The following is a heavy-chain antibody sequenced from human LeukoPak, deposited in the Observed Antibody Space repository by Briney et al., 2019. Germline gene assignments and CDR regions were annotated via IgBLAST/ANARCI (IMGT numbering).Heavy chain of an antibody. D-gene: IGHD1-1*01. V-gene: IGHV3-23*01. CDR1: GFTFTPYA. CDR2: LSGGGEAT. J-gene: IGHJ4*02. Sequence: GGPLSPSWETPGFTFTPYALGWAPRVQGPGLSGSPALSGGGEATYYADSVKGRFTISRDNSKNTLSLQMNSLGAEDTAVYYCTRLSGTFGTTSRVLDSWGQGTQVTVSS. CDR3: TRLSGTFGTTSRVLDS.